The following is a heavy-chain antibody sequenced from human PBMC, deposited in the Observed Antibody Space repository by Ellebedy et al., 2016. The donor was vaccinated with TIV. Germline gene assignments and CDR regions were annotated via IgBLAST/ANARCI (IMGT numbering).Heavy chain of an antibody. CDR1: GFTFSDYW. V-gene: IGHV3-74*01. J-gene: IGHJ4*02. Sequence: PGGSLRLSCAASGFTFSDYWMHWVRQAPGKGLVWVSRIKSDGSSISYADSVKGRFTISRDNAKNTLYLQMNSLRAEDTAVYYCARIGYSTDWYGGAPSFYFDFWGLGTLVTVSS. D-gene: IGHD5-18*01. CDR3: ARIGYSTDWYGGAPSFYFDF. CDR2: IKSDGSSI.